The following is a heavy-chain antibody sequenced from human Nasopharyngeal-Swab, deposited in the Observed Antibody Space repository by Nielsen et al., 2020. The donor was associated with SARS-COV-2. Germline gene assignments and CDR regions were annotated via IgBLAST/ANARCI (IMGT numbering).Heavy chain of an antibody. D-gene: IGHD6-13*01. Sequence: SETLSLTCRVSGDSISSDNWWSWVRQSPTRGLEWIGEIYHTGSTNYNPSLRSRVTISVDESKNQFSLELNSVTAADTAVYYCATLEPIAAAGGLDRWGQGTLVTVSS. CDR3: ATLEPIAAAGGLDR. V-gene: IGHV4-4*02. J-gene: IGHJ4*02. CDR1: GDSISSDNW. CDR2: IYHTGST.